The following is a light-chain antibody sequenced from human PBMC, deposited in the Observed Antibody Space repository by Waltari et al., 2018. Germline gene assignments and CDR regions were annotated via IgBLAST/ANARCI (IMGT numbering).Light chain of an antibody. CDR1: AFPQKS. J-gene: IGLJ3*02. V-gene: IGLV3-10*01. CDR2: EDS. Sequence: SYELTQPPSVSVSPGQAARITCSGDAFPQKSASWYQQKSGQAPVLVIYEDSKRPSGIPERFSGSSSGTTATLTLSGAQVEDEGDYYCYSTDSSDTHRVFGGGTKLTVL. CDR3: YSTDSSDTHRV.